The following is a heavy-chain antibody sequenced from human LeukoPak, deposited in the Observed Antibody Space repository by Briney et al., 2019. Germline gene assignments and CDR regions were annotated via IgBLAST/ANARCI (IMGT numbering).Heavy chain of an antibody. Sequence: GGSLRLSCAASGFTFSRYRMSWVRQAPGKGLEWVANIKQDGSEKHYVDSVKGRFTISRDNAKNSLYLQMNSLRAEDTAVYYCATERAGERPRPLLNYYYMDVWGKGTTVTISS. D-gene: IGHD3-16*01. V-gene: IGHV3-7*01. J-gene: IGHJ6*03. CDR1: GFTFSRYR. CDR2: IKQDGSEK. CDR3: ATERAGERPRPLLNYYYMDV.